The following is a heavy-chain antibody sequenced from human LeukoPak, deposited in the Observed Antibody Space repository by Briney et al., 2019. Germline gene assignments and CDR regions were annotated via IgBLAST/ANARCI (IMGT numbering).Heavy chain of an antibody. D-gene: IGHD6-13*01. CDR1: GFPFSSYC. Sequence: GGSLRLSCAASGFPFSSYCMSWVCQAAGKGLEWVSGIVGSTGTTYYAASVMGRFTISSDKSNNTLYLEMNSLRAEDTAVYYCVKDLSSWLPGVFHYWGQGTLVTVSS. CDR3: VKDLSSWLPGVFHY. J-gene: IGHJ4*02. CDR2: IVGSTGTT. V-gene: IGHV3-23*01.